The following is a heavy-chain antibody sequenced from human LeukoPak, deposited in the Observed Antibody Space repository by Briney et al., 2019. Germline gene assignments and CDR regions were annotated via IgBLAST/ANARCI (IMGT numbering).Heavy chain of an antibody. J-gene: IGHJ4*02. CDR1: GYSISSGYY. Sequence: SETLSLTCTVSGYSISSGYYWGWIRQPPGKGLEWIGSIYHSGSTYYNPSLKSRVTISVDTSKNQFSLRLSSVTAADTAVYYCALIYSSGWYHFDYWGQGTLVTVSS. D-gene: IGHD6-19*01. CDR3: ALIYSSGWYHFDY. CDR2: IYHSGST. V-gene: IGHV4-38-2*02.